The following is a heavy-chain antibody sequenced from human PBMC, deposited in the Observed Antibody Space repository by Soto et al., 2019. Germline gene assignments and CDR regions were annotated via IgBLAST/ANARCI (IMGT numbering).Heavy chain of an antibody. CDR2: IRSKAYGGTT. J-gene: IGHJ6*02. CDR1: GFTFGDYA. Sequence: TGGSLRLSCTASGFTFGDYAMSWFRQAPGKGLEWVGFIRSKAYGGTTEYAASVKGRFTISRDDSKSIAYLQMNSLKTEDTAVYYCTRAHPSYDILTGYFPDYYGMDVWGQGTTVTVSS. D-gene: IGHD3-9*01. V-gene: IGHV3-49*03. CDR3: TRAHPSYDILTGYFPDYYGMDV.